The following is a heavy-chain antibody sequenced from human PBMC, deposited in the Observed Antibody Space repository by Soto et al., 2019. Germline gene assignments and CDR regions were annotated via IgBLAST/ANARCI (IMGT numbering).Heavy chain of an antibody. J-gene: IGHJ6*03. V-gene: IGHV4-4*02. CDR3: ASNYYGSGSRDYYYYMDV. CDR2: IYHSGST. D-gene: IGHD3-10*01. CDR1: SGSISSSNW. Sequence: QVQLQESGPGLVKPSGTLSLTCAVSSGSISSSNWWSWVRQPPGKGLEWIGEIYHSGSTNYNPSLKRRVTISVDKSKNQCSLKLSSVTAADTAVYYCASNYYGSGSRDYYYYMDVWGKGTTVTVSS.